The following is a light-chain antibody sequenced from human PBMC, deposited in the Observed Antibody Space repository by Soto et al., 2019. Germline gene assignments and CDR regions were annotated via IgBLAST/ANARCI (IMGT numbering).Light chain of an antibody. Sequence: QSVLTQPPSASGSPGQSVTISCTGTISDVGGYNYVSWYKQHPGKAPKLMIYEVSKRPSGVPDRFSGSKSGNTASLTVSGLQAEDEADYYCSSYAGSNNFVVFGGGTKLTVL. CDR2: EVS. V-gene: IGLV2-8*01. CDR1: ISDVGGYNY. CDR3: SSYAGSNNFVV. J-gene: IGLJ2*01.